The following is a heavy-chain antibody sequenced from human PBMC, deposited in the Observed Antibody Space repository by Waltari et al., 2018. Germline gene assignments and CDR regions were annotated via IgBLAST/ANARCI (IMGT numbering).Heavy chain of an antibody. D-gene: IGHD1-26*01. J-gene: IGHJ4*02. CDR1: GYTFTSYD. Sequence: QVQLMQSGAEVKKPGASVKVSCKASGYTFTSYDINWVRQATGQGLEWMGWMNRNSGNTGYEQKFQGRVAITMNTSISTAYMELSSLRSEDTAVYYCARYSDSGEFDYWGQGTLVTVSS. CDR3: ARYSDSGEFDY. CDR2: MNRNSGNT. V-gene: IGHV1-8*03.